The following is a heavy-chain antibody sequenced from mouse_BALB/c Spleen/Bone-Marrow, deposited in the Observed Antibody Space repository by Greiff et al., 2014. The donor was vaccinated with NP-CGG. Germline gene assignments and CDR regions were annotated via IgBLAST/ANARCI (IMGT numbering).Heavy chain of an antibody. V-gene: IGHV14-3*02. CDR1: GFNIKDTY. Sequence: EVPLQQSGAELVKPGASVKLSCTASGFNIKDTYMRWVKQRPEQGLEWIGRIDPANGNTKYDPKFQGKATITADTSSNTAYLQLSSLTSEDTAVYYCARYYYGSSYFDYWGQGTTLTVSS. J-gene: IGHJ2*01. CDR2: IDPANGNT. CDR3: ARYYYGSSYFDY. D-gene: IGHD1-1*01.